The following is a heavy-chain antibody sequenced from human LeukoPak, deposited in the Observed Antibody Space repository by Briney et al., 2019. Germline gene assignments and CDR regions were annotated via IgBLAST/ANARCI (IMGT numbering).Heavy chain of an antibody. J-gene: IGHJ4*02. CDR1: GGSISSYY. D-gene: IGHD2-15*01. Sequence: SETLSLTCTVSGGSISSYYWSWIRQPPGKGLEWIGYIYYSGSTNCNPSLKSRVTISVDTSKNQFSLKLSSVTAADTAVYYCARDLPRYGSYGDWGQGTLVTVSS. V-gene: IGHV4-59*01. CDR2: IYYSGST. CDR3: ARDLPRYGSYGD.